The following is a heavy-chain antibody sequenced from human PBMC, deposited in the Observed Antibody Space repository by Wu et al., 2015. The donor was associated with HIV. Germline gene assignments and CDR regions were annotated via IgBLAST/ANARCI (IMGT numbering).Heavy chain of an antibody. J-gene: IGHJ6*04. V-gene: IGHV1-69*12. D-gene: IGHD2/OR15-2a*01. Sequence: VQVVQSANEVRGPGSSVKISCQISGAIFSNLCVNWVRQAPKRGLQWMGGIMPVFGAPNYAQKLEDRIVISADESTATSFLELRNLEAEDTATYYCTTVDPTTFYFYMNVWGKGTT. CDR2: IMPVFGAP. CDR3: TTVDPTTFYFYMNV. CDR1: GAIFSNLC.